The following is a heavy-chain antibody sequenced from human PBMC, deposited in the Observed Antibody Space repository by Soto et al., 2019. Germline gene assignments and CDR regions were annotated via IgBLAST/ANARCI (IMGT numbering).Heavy chain of an antibody. CDR2: INAGNGNT. CDR3: ARSDCSSTSCYPTSSAFDI. D-gene: IGHD2-2*01. Sequence: ASVKVSCKASGYTFTSYAMHWVRQAPGQRLEWMGWINAGNGNTKYSQKFQGRVTITRDTSASTAYMELSSLRSEDTAVYYCARSDCSSTSCYPTSSAFDIWGQGTMVTVSS. J-gene: IGHJ3*02. CDR1: GYTFTSYA. V-gene: IGHV1-3*01.